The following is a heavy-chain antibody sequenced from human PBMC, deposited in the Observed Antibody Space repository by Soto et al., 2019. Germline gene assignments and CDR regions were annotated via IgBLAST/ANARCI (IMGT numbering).Heavy chain of an antibody. V-gene: IGHV1-69*02. CDR3: ARLGDDILTGHAKTDYYYGMDV. J-gene: IGHJ6*02. Sequence: SVKVSCKASGGTFSSYTISWVRQAPGQGLEWMGRIIPILGIANYAQKFQGRVTITADKSTSTAYMELSSLRSEDTAVYYCARLGDDILTGHAKTDYYYGMDVWGQGTTVTVSS. CDR1: GGTFSSYT. CDR2: IIPILGIA. D-gene: IGHD3-9*01.